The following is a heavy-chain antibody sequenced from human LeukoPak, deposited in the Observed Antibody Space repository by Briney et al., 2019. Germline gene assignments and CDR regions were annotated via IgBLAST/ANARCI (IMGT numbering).Heavy chain of an antibody. CDR2: VNPNSGGT. Sequence: ASVKVSCKASGYTFTSYAMHWVRQAPGQRLEWMGWVNPNSGGTNYAQKFQGRVTMTRDTSISTAYMELSRLRSDDTAVYYCARDALYCSSTSCYSWGDYYYYYMNVWGKGTTVTVSS. CDR1: GYTFTSYA. CDR3: ARDALYCSSTSCYSWGDYYYYYMNV. V-gene: IGHV1-2*02. J-gene: IGHJ6*03. D-gene: IGHD2-2*01.